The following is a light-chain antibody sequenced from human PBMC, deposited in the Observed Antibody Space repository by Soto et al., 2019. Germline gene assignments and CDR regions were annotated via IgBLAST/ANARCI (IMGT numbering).Light chain of an antibody. Sequence: QPVLTQPASVSGSPGQSITISCTGTSSDVGSYNLVSWYQQHPGKAPKLMIYEVSKRPSGVSNRFSGSKSGNTASLTISGLQAEDEADFYCCSYAGSRVFGGGTKLTVL. CDR3: CSYAGSRV. V-gene: IGLV2-23*02. CDR1: SSDVGSYNL. CDR2: EVS. J-gene: IGLJ3*02.